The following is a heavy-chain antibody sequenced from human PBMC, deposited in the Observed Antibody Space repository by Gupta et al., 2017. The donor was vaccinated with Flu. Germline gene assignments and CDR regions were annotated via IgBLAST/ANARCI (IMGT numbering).Heavy chain of an antibody. J-gene: IGHJ4*02. CDR3: ARHENHHYDDSSPGFDY. V-gene: IGHV4-59*08. Sequence: QVQLQESGPGLVKPSETLSLTCTVSGGSISSYYWSWIRQPPGKGLEWIGYIYYSGSTNYNPSLKRRVTISVDTSKNQFSLKLSSVTAADTAVYYCARHENHHYDDSSPGFDYWVQGTLVTVSS. CDR2: IYYSGST. D-gene: IGHD3-22*01. CDR1: GGSISSYY.